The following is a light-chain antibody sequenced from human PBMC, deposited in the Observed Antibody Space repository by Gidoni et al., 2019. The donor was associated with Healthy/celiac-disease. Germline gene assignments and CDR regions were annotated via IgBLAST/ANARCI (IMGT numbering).Light chain of an antibody. J-gene: IGKJ4*01. CDR1: QSVSSY. CDR2: DAS. CDR3: QQRSNWPEGT. Sequence: EIVLTQSPATLSLSPGERATLSCRASQSVSSYLAWYQQKPGQAPRLLIYDASNRATGIPARFSGSGSGTDFTLTISSLEPEDFAVYYCQQRSNWPEGTFXGXTKVEIK. V-gene: IGKV3-11*01.